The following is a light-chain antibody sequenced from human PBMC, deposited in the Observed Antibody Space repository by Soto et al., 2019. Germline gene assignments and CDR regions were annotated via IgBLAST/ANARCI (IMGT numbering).Light chain of an antibody. CDR3: ETWDSNTHTV. Sequence: QSVLTQSSSASASLGSSVKLTCTLRSGHSSYIIAWHQQQPGKAPRYLMKLEGSGSYNKGSGVPDLFSGSSSGADRYLTSSTLQFEDAADYYCETWDSNTHTVFGGGTKLTVL. CDR2: LEGSGSY. CDR1: SGHSSYI. J-gene: IGLJ3*02. V-gene: IGLV4-60*02.